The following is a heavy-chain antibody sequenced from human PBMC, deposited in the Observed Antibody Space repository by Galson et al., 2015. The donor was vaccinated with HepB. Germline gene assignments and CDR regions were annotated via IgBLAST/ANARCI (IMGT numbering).Heavy chain of an antibody. D-gene: IGHD2-2*01. J-gene: IGHJ4*02. CDR1: GDSVSGNIVS. Sequence: CAISGDSVSGNIVSWNWIRQSPSRGLEWLGRTYFRSKWYYDYAVSVKSRITINPDTSENQFSLQLHSVTPEDTAVYYCAGAGYCRSTHCFFAYWGQGTLVTVSS. CDR3: AGAGYCRSTHCFFAY. V-gene: IGHV6-1*01. CDR2: TYFRSKWYY.